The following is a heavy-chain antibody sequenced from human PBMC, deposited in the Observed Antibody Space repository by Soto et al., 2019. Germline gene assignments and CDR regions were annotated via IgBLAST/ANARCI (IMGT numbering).Heavy chain of an antibody. CDR1: GFTFSSYG. CDR3: AKAGAVYCSSTSCYADAGWFDP. Sequence: PGGSLRLSCAASGFTFSSYGMHWVRQAPGKGLEWVAVISYDGSNKYYADSVKGRFTISRDNSKNTLYLQMNSLRAEDTAVYYCAKAGAVYCSSTSCYADAGWFDPWGQGTLVTVSS. CDR2: ISYDGSNK. V-gene: IGHV3-30*18. D-gene: IGHD2-2*01. J-gene: IGHJ5*02.